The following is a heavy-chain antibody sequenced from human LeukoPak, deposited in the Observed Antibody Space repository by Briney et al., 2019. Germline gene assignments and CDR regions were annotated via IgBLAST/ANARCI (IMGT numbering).Heavy chain of an antibody. CDR2: IKEDGTEK. D-gene: IGHD3-16*01. CDR3: VRESRPGGAMGLYHNFDY. V-gene: IGHV3-7*01. Sequence: PGGSLRLSCAASGFNISDFWMTWVRQAPGKGLEWAANIKEDGTEKHLVDSVKGRFTISRDNTKNLLYLQMNSLRGDDTATYYCVRESRPGGAMGLYHNFDYWGQGTLVAVSS. J-gene: IGHJ4*02. CDR1: GFNISDFW.